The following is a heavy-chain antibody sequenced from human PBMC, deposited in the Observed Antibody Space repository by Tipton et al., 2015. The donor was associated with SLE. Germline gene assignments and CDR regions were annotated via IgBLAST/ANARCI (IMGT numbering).Heavy chain of an antibody. D-gene: IGHD3-10*01. CDR2: ISSSSSYM. Sequence: SLRLSCAAPGFTFSSYSMNWVRQAPGKGLEWVSSISSSSSYMYYADSVRGRFTISRDNAKNSLYLQMNSLRAEDTAVYYCARGRDYYGSGTWSYLFDFWGQGTLVTVSS. CDR3: ARGRDYYGSGTWSYLFDF. CDR1: GFTFSSYS. V-gene: IGHV3-21*01. J-gene: IGHJ4*02.